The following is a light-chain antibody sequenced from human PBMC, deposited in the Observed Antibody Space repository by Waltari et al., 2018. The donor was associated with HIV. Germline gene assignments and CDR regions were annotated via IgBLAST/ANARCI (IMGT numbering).Light chain of an antibody. Sequence: QSALTQPRSVSGSPGQSVTIPCTGTSSDAGGYNYVAWYQQHPGKAPKLMIYDVSKRPSGVPDRFSGSKSGNTASLTISGLQAEDEADYYCCSYAGSYTGVFGGGTKLTVL. V-gene: IGLV2-11*01. J-gene: IGLJ2*01. CDR2: DVS. CDR1: SSDAGGYNY. CDR3: CSYAGSYTGV.